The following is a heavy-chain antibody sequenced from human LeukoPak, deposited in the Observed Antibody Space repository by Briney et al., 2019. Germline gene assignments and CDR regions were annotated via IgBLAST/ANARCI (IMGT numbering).Heavy chain of an antibody. J-gene: IGHJ3*02. Sequence: GGSLRLSCAASGFTFSNYAMHWVRQAPGKGLEFVSSISTDGRNTHYADSVKDRFTVSRDNSKNTLYLQMGSLNAEDKAVYYCARDLALGDDAFHIWGQGTMVSVSP. V-gene: IGHV3-64*02. CDR2: ISTDGRNT. CDR1: GFTFSNYA. CDR3: ARDLALGDDAFHI. D-gene: IGHD2-21*02.